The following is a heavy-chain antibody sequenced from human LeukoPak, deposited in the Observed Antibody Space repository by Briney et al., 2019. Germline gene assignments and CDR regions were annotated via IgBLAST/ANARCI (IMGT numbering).Heavy chain of an antibody. CDR3: AREEHIVVVTVATYCWFDP. D-gene: IGHD2-21*02. Sequence: SQTLSLTCTVSGGSISSGSYYWSWIRQPAGKGLEWIGRNYTNGSTNYNPSLKSRVTISADTPKNQFTLKLNSVTAADTAVYYCAREEHIVVVTVATYCWFDPWGQGTLVTVSS. J-gene: IGHJ5*02. CDR2: NYTNGST. CDR1: GGSISSGSYY. V-gene: IGHV4-61*02.